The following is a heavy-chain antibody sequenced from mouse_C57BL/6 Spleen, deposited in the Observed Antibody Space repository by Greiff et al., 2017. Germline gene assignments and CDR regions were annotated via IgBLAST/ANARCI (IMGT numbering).Heavy chain of an antibody. CDR3: AGYRRKYTGEDAMDY. Sequence: QVQLQQSGAELMKPGASVKLSCKATGYTFTGYWIEWVKQRPGHGLEWIGEILPGSGSTNYNEKFKGKATFTADTSSNTAYMQLSSLTTEDSAISYCAGYRRKYTGEDAMDYWGQGTSLTVSS. J-gene: IGHJ4*01. CDR1: GYTFTGYW. CDR2: ILPGSGST. D-gene: IGHD1-3*01. V-gene: IGHV1-9*01.